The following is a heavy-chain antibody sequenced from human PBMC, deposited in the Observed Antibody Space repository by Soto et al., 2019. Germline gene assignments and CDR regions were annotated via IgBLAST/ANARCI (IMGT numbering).Heavy chain of an antibody. D-gene: IGHD1-7*01. J-gene: IGHJ3*02. V-gene: IGHV4-34*01. CDR1: GGSFSGYY. Sequence: SETLSLTCAVYGGSFSGYYWSWIRQPPGKGLEWIGEINHSGSTNYNPSLKSRVTISVDTSKNQFSLKLSSVTAADTAVYYCARAFTGNYVHDAFDIWGQGTMVTVSS. CDR2: INHSGST. CDR3: ARAFTGNYVHDAFDI.